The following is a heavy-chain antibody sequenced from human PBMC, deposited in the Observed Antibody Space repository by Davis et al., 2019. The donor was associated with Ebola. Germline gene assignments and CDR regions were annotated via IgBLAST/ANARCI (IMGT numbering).Heavy chain of an antibody. CDR2: ILHSGNV. V-gene: IGHV4-34*01. J-gene: IGHJ4*02. D-gene: IGHD2-21*02. CDR1: GGPFTNYY. Sequence: ESLKISCAVYGGPFTNYYWTWIRQPPGKGLEWIGEILHSGNVNYSPSLKSRVTISVDMSKNPFSLTGNSVTAADTGLYFCARGDKVTPVGKRGLRHLDGFDSWGQGTLVTVSS. CDR3: ARGDKVTPVGKRGLRHLDGFDS.